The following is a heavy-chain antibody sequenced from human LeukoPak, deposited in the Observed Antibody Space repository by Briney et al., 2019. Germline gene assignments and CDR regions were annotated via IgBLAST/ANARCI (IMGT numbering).Heavy chain of an antibody. V-gene: IGHV1-46*01. Sequence: ASVKVSCKASGYTFTSYYMHWVRQAPGQGLEWMGIINPSGGSTSYAQKFQGRVTMTRDTSTSTVYMELSSLRSEDTAVYYCAREHTYYCDSSGYYFDYWGQGTLVTVSS. CDR1: GYTFTSYY. D-gene: IGHD3-22*01. CDR2: INPSGGST. CDR3: AREHTYYCDSSGYYFDY. J-gene: IGHJ4*02.